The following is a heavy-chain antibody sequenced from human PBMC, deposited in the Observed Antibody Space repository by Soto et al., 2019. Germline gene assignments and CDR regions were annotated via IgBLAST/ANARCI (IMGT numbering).Heavy chain of an antibody. CDR1: GYTFTSYG. Sequence: QDQLVQSGAEVKKPGASVMLSCKASGYTFTSYGISWVRQAPGQGLEWMGWISAYNGNTNYAQKLQGRVTMTTDTPTGTAYMELRSLRSDDTAGYYCARDRGGLWFGDDYYYYGMDVWGQGTTVTVSS. CDR2: ISAYNGNT. J-gene: IGHJ6*02. V-gene: IGHV1-18*01. CDR3: ARDRGGLWFGDDYYYYGMDV. D-gene: IGHD3-10*01.